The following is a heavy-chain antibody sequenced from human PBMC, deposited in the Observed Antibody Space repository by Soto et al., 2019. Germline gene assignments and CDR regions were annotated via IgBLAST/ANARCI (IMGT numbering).Heavy chain of an antibody. D-gene: IGHD2-2*01. CDR1: GGTFSSYA. J-gene: IGHJ5*02. CDR2: IIPIFGTA. CDR3: ARDLGYCSSTSCSANWFDP. V-gene: IGHV1-69*01. Sequence: QVQLVQSGAEVKKPGSSVKVSCKASGGTFSSYAISWVRQAPGQGLEWMGGIIPIFGTANYAQKFQGRVTITADEATSPASMELSSLRCEDTAVYYCARDLGYCSSTSCSANWFDPWGQGTLVTVSS.